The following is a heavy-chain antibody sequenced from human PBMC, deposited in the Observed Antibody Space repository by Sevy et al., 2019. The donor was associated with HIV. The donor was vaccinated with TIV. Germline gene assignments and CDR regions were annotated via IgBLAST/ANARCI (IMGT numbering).Heavy chain of an antibody. CDR3: ARDRGDCSVGSCYLSWFDP. V-gene: IGHV4-4*07. CDR2: IYTSGST. Sequence: SETLSLTCTVSGGSISSYYWSWIRQPAGKGLEWIGRIYTSGSTNYNPSLKSRVTMSVDTSKNQFSLKLSSVTAADTAVYYCARDRGDCSVGSCYLSWFDPWGQGTLVTVSS. D-gene: IGHD2-15*01. CDR1: GGSISSYY. J-gene: IGHJ5*02.